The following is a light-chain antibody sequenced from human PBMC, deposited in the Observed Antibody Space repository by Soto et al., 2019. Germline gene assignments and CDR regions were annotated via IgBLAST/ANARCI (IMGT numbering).Light chain of an antibody. Sequence: DIVLPQSPATLSVSPGERATLSCRDGHSVSSRLAWYQQKPGQAPRLLIYGASTRATGLPARFSGSGSGTEFTLTIFSLQSEDFAVYYCQHYTNWPLTFGGGTKVDIK. V-gene: IGKV3-15*01. CDR2: GAS. CDR3: QHYTNWPLT. J-gene: IGKJ4*01. CDR1: HSVSSR.